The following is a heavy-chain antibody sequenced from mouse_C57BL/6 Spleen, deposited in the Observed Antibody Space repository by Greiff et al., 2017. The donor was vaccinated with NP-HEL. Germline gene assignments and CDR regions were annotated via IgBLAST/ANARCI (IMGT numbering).Heavy chain of an antibody. V-gene: IGHV1-15*01. Sequence: QVQLQQSGAELVRPGASVTLSCKASGYTFTDYEMHWVKQTPVHGLEWIGAIDPETGGTAYNQKFKGKAILTADKSSSTAYMELRSLTSEDSAVYYCTRRRELGDYWGQGTTLTVSS. CDR2: IDPETGGT. D-gene: IGHD4-1*01. CDR1: GYTFTDYE. J-gene: IGHJ2*01. CDR3: TRRRELGDY.